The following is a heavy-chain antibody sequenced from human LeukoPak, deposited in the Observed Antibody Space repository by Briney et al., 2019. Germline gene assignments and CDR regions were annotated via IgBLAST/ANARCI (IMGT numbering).Heavy chain of an antibody. J-gene: IGHJ4*02. CDR2: ISSSSAYI. D-gene: IGHD2-8*02. V-gene: IGHV3-21*01. CDR3: ARSTGYYFDY. Sequence: PGGSLRLSCAASGFTFSSYSMNWDRQAPGKGLDWVSFISSSSAYIYYADSVKGRFTISRDNAKNSLYLQMSSLRAEDTAVYYCARSTGYYFDYWGQGTLVTVSS. CDR1: GFTFSSYS.